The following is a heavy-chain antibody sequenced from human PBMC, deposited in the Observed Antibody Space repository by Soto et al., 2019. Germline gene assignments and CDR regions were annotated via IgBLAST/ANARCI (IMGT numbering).Heavy chain of an antibody. Sequence: PSETLSLTCTVSGGSISGYYWSWIRQPPGKGLEWIGNVYYSGGAKYHPYVKRRVSISVDTSKNQFYLNLSSVTAADTAVYYCTRDGDGRMTTNPSYYYGMDVWGPGIPVTVSS. J-gene: IGHJ6*02. V-gene: IGHV4-59*01. CDR2: VYYSGGA. CDR3: TRDGDGRMTTNPSYYYGMDV. CDR1: GGSISGYY. D-gene: IGHD2-21*02.